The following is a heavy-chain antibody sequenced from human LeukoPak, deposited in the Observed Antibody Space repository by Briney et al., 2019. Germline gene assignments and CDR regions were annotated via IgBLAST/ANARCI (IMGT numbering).Heavy chain of an antibody. J-gene: IGHJ4*02. CDR3: ARSGAGWFDY. D-gene: IGHD6-19*01. CDR1: GFAVSTHF. V-gene: IGHV3-53*01. CDR2: IYADGST. Sequence: GGSLRLSCAASGFAVSTHFMSWVRQAPGKRLEWVSVIYADGSTYYADSVKGRFTISRDNSKNTLYLQMNSLRAEDTAVYYCARSGAGWFDYWGQGTLVSVSS.